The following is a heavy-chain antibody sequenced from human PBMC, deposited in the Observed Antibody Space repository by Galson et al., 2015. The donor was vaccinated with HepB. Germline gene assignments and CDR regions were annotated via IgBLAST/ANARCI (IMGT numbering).Heavy chain of an antibody. V-gene: IGHV2-5*02. CDR2: LYWDDDK. J-gene: IGHJ4*02. Sequence: PALVKPTQTLTLTCTFSGFTLSISGEGVGWIRLPPGKALEWLALLYWDDDKRIRPSLKSRLTVTKDTSKSQVVLTLTNMDPVDTATYYCARLTYNAYDPRGAFDYWGQGTLVTVSS. CDR1: GFTLSISGEG. CDR3: ARLTYNAYDPRGAFDY. D-gene: IGHD5-12*01.